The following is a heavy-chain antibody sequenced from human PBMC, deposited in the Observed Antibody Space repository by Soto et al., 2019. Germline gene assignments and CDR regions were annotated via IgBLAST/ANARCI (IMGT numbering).Heavy chain of an antibody. D-gene: IGHD3-16*01. CDR2: SKNKADSYTT. V-gene: IGHV3-72*01. CDR1: GFTFSHHY. Sequence: EVQLVESGGGLVQPGGSLRLSCAASGFTFSHHYMDWVRQAPGTGLEWVGRSKNKADSYTTEYAATVKGRFTISRDGSKNSLYREMNSLKTEDTAVYYCTVWGLGMDFGAAWGQGTLVTVSS. J-gene: IGHJ4*02. CDR3: TVWGLGMDFGAA.